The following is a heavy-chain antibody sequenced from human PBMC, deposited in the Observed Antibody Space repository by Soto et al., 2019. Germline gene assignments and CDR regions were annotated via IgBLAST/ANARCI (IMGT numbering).Heavy chain of an antibody. CDR2: IIGSGGTT. J-gene: IGHJ4*02. D-gene: IGHD6-13*01. CDR1: GFTFSSYA. V-gene: IGHV3-23*01. CDR3: AKDGSSSWPYYCDC. Sequence: SLRLSCAASGFTFSSYAMSWVRQSPGKGLEWVSGIIGSGGTTYYADSVKGRFTISRDNSKNTLYLQMNSLRAEDTAVYYCAKDGSSSWPYYCDCWGQGTLVTVSS.